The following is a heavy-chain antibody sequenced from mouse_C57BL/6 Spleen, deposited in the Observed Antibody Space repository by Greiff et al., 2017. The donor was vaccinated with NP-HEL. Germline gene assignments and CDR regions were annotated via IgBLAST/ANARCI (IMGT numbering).Heavy chain of an antibody. V-gene: IGHV5-17*01. CDR1: GFTFSDYG. CDR2: ISSGSSTI. J-gene: IGHJ1*03. D-gene: IGHD1-1*01. CDR3: ARRNYGRAFDV. Sequence: EVMLVESGGGLVKPGGSLKLSCAASGFTFSDYGMHWVRQAPEKGLEWVAYISSGSSTIYYADTVKGRFTISRDNAKNTLFLQMTSLRSEDTAMYYCARRNYGRAFDVWGTGTTVTVSS.